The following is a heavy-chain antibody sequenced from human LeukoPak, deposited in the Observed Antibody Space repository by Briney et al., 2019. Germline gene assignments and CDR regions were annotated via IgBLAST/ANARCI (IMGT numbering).Heavy chain of an antibody. CDR3: ARALLLPMGHYYGVNV. J-gene: IGHJ6*02. CDR2: INPNSGDT. D-gene: IGHD2-15*01. Sequence: ASVKVSCKASGYSFTGYYMHWVRQAPGQGLEWMGWINPNSGDTNYAQKFQGWVTMTRDTSINTAYMELSRLRSDDTAIYYCARALLLPMGHYYGVNVWGQGTTVTVSS. CDR1: GYSFTGYY. V-gene: IGHV1-2*04.